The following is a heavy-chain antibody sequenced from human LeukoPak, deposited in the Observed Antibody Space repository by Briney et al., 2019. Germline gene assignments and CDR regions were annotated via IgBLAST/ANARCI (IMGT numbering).Heavy chain of an antibody. V-gene: IGHV4-59*01. D-gene: IGHD3-16*01. J-gene: IGHJ4*02. CDR3: TRGAGWLIDY. CDR2: FHNSGTS. CDR1: DDSISDYY. Sequence: TETLSLTCTVSDDSISDYYRGWIRQPPGKGLEWIGYFHNSGTSTYNPSLKSRVTISADTSKNQFSLKLNSLTTADTAVYYCTRGAGWLIDYGGQGTLVTVSS.